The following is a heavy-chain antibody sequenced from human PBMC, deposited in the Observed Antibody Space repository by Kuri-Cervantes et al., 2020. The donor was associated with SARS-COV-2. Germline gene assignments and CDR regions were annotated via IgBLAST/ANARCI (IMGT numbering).Heavy chain of an antibody. J-gene: IGHJ6*02. CDR2: ISGRGDKT. CDR3: ARDYRTRANSWLHDYAPTDV. D-gene: IGHD4-17*01. CDR1: GIPTNTYD. V-gene: IGHV3-23*01. Sequence: WGSLRLSCAASGIPTNTYDMTWVRQAAGKGLEWVSTISGRGDKTYYADSVKGRFTVSRDNAKNTVYLQMSSLGDDDTAVYYCARDYRTRANSWLHDYAPTDVWGQGATVTVSS.